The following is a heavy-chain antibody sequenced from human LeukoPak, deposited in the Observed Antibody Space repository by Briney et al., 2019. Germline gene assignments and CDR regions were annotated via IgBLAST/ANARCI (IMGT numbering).Heavy chain of an antibody. CDR3: ARDYDSSGYPYYYGMDV. V-gene: IGHV3-33*01. J-gene: IGHJ6*02. CDR2: IWYDGSNK. CDR1: GCTFSSYG. D-gene: IGHD3-22*01. Sequence: QPGGSLRLSCAASGCTFSSYGMHWVRQAPGKGLEWVAVIWYDGSNKYYADSVKGRFTISRDNSKNTLYLQMNSLRAEDTAVYYCARDYDSSGYPYYYGMDVWGQGTTVTVSS.